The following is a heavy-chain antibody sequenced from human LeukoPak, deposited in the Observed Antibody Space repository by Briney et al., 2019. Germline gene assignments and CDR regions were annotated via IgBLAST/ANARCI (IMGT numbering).Heavy chain of an antibody. CDR2: LYGDGTT. V-gene: IGHV3-66*01. CDR1: GFAVINNY. CDR3: ATASYSGWTASHDY. Sequence: GGSLRLSCAASGFAVINNYMSWVRQAPGKGLEWVSVLYGDGTTYYLDSVKGRFTISRDNSKNTLSLQMNSLRAEDTAVYYCATASYSGWTASHDYWGQGTLVTVSS. J-gene: IGHJ4*02. D-gene: IGHD6-25*01.